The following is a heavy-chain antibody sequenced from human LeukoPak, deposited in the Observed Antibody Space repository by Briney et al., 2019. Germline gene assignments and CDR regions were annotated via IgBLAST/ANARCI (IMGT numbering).Heavy chain of an antibody. J-gene: IGHJ4*02. D-gene: IGHD4-17*01. CDR2: IYYDGST. CDR1: GGSISSDSVY. V-gene: IGHV4-39*07. Sequence: SETLSLTCTVSGGSISSDSVYWGWIRQPPGKGLEWIGNIYYDGSTNYNPSLKSRVTMSVDTSKNQFSLKLSSVTAADTAVYYCARGRVYDYGDYFFDYWGQGTLVTVSS. CDR3: ARGRVYDYGDYFFDY.